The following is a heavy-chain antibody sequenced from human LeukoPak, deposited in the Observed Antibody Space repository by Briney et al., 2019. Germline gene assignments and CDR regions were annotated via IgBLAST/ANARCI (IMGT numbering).Heavy chain of an antibody. V-gene: IGHV3-48*03. CDR2: ISSSGSTI. Sequence: GGSLRLSCAASGFTFSSYEMNWVRQAPGKGLEWVSYISSSGSTIYYADSVKGRFTISRDNAKNSLYLQMNSLRAEDTAVYYCARDLYDFWSGWSYYYYYYMDVWGKGTTVTVSS. CDR3: ARDLYDFWSGWSYYYYYYMDV. CDR1: GFTFSSYE. D-gene: IGHD3-3*01. J-gene: IGHJ6*03.